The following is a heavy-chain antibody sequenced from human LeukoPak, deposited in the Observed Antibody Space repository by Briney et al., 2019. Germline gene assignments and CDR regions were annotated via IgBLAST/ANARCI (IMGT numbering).Heavy chain of an antibody. CDR2: IYTSGST. V-gene: IGHV4-4*07. CDR3: ARDGYSSSSGWFDP. D-gene: IGHD6-6*01. Sequence: SETLSLTCTVSGGSISSYYWSWIRQPAGKGLEWIGRIYTSGSTNYSPSLKSRVTMSVDTSKNQFSLKLSSVTAADTAVYYCARDGYSSSSGWFDPWGQGTLVTVSS. J-gene: IGHJ5*02. CDR1: GGSISSYY.